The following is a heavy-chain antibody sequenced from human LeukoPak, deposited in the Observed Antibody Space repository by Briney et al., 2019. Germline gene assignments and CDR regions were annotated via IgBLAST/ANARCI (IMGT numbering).Heavy chain of an antibody. Sequence: SETLSLTCTVSGGSFSSYYWTWIRQPPGKGLEWIGYIDHSGSTNYNPSLKSRVSISSDTSKNQFSLELSSVTAADTAVYYCARLKATVSIHAYFDSWGQGTLVTVSS. CDR2: IDHSGST. V-gene: IGHV4-59*01. J-gene: IGHJ4*02. CDR1: GGSFSSYY. CDR3: ARLKATVSIHAYFDS. D-gene: IGHD4-17*01.